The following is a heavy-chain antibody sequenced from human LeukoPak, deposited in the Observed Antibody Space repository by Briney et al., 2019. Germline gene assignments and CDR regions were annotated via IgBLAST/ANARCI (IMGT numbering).Heavy chain of an antibody. CDR3: ARVGQYSSSWSKAFDY. Sequence: ASVKVSCKASGYTFTGYYMHWVRQAPGQGLEWMGWINPNSGGTNYAQKFQGRVTMTRDTSISTAYMELSRLRSDDTAVYYCARVGQYSSSWSKAFDYWGQGTLVTVSS. J-gene: IGHJ4*02. CDR1: GYTFTGYY. V-gene: IGHV1-2*02. D-gene: IGHD6-13*01. CDR2: INPNSGGT.